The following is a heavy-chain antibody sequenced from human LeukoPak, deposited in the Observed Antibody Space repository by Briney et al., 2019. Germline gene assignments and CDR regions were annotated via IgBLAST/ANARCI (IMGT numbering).Heavy chain of an antibody. J-gene: IGHJ4*02. Sequence: GGSLRLSCAASGFTFSNYAMSWVRQAPGRGLEYVSAISTNGGSTDYANSVKGRFTISRDNSDNRVFLQMGTMRAEDMAVYYCARGGYYDSSGSFDYWGQGILVTVSS. CDR3: ARGGYYDSSGSFDY. V-gene: IGHV3-64*01. D-gene: IGHD3-22*01. CDR2: ISTNGGST. CDR1: GFTFSNYA.